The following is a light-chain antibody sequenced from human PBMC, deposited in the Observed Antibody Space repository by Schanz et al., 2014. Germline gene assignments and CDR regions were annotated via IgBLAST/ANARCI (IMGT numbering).Light chain of an antibody. V-gene: IGLV1-44*01. Sequence: QSVLAQPPSASETPGQRISISCSGGRSNIGSNSVNWYQQLPGTAPKLLIYSNDRRPSGVPDRFSASKSGTSASLAISGLQSEDEADYYCAAWDDSLNGQLFGGGTKLTVL. CDR1: RSNIGSNS. CDR3: AAWDDSLNGQL. J-gene: IGLJ3*02. CDR2: SND.